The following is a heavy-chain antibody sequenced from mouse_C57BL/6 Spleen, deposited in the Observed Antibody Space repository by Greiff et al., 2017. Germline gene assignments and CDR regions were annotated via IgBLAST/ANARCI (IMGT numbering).Heavy chain of an antibody. Sequence: VQLQQSGAELVRPGASVTLSCKASGYTFTDYEMHWVKQTPVHGLEWIGAIDPETGGTAYNQKFKGKAILTADKSSSTAYMELRSLTSEDSAVYYCTRSWDWYFDVWGTVTTVTVSS. CDR2: IDPETGGT. CDR3: TRSWDWYFDV. D-gene: IGHD4-1*01. V-gene: IGHV1-15*01. J-gene: IGHJ1*03. CDR1: GYTFTDYE.